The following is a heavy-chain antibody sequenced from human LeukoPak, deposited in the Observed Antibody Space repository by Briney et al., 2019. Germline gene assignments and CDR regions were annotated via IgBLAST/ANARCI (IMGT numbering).Heavy chain of an antibody. CDR1: GGSFSGYY. CDR3: ARLTXRXYYXGSGSYYKVFDY. CDR2: INHSGST. D-gene: IGHD3-10*01. J-gene: IGHJ4*02. V-gene: IGHV4-34*01. Sequence: SETLSLTCAVYGGSFSGYYWSWIRQPPGKGLEWIGEINHSGSTNYNPSLKSRVTISVDTSKNQFSLKLSSVTAADTAVYYCARLTXRXYYXGSGSYYKVFDYWGQGTLVTVSS.